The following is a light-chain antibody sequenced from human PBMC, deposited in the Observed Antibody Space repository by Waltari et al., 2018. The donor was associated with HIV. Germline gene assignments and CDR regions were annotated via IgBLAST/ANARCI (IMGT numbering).Light chain of an antibody. CDR3: SAWDSSLSAAV. Sequence: QAGLTQPPSVSKGLRQTATLPCTGNSNNAGNQGAAWLKQHQGHPPKLLTYRNNNRPSGISEGLSASRSGNTASLTITGLQPEDEADYYCSAWDSSLSAAVFGGGTKLTVL. CDR1: SNNAGNQG. V-gene: IGLV10-54*01. CDR2: RNN. J-gene: IGLJ2*01.